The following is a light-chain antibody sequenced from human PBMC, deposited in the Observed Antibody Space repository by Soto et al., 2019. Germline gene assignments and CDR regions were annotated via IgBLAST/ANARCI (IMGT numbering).Light chain of an antibody. Sequence: QSALTQPASVSGSPGQSITISCTGTSSDIGGSILVSWYQQEPGKAPKLMIYEGSKRPSGVSNRFSGSKSGNTASLTISGLQAEDEADYYCSSYTSSSTFYVFGTGTKLTVL. CDR1: SSDIGGSIL. CDR2: EGS. J-gene: IGLJ1*01. V-gene: IGLV2-14*02. CDR3: SSYTSSSTFYV.